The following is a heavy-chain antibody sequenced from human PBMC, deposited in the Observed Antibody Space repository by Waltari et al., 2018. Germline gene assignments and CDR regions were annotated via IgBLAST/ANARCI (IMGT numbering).Heavy chain of an antibody. CDR3: ASRYSSSILGAFDI. Sequence: QVQLQESGPGLVKPSETLSLTCAVSGYSISSGYYWGWIRQPPGKGLEWIGSIYHSGSTYYNPSLKSRVTISVDTSKNQFSLKLSSVTAADTAVYYCASRYSSSILGAFDIWGQGTMVTVSS. J-gene: IGHJ3*02. CDR1: GYSISSGYY. CDR2: IYHSGST. D-gene: IGHD6-6*01. V-gene: IGHV4-38-2*01.